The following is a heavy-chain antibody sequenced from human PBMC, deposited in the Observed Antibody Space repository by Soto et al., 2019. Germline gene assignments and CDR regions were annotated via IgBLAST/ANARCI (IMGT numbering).Heavy chain of an antibody. CDR3: ARGRYGDY. CDR1: GYTFTSYG. V-gene: IGHV1-18*01. J-gene: IGHJ4*02. Sequence: QVHLVQSGAEVKKPGASVKVSCKASGYTFTSYGITWVRQAPGQGLEWMGWISAHNGNTDYAPKHQGPIIVTRDTCTSPAYMELSSLRYDDSAVYSCARGRYGDYWGQGALVTVSS. D-gene: IGHD1-1*01. CDR2: ISAHNGNT.